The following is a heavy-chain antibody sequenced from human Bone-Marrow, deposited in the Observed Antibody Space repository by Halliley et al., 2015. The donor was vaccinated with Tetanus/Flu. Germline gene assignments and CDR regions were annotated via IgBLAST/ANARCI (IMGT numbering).Heavy chain of an antibody. D-gene: IGHD3-22*01. V-gene: IGHV5-51*01. J-gene: IGHJ6*02. CDR3: ARRGSSGYYYGMDV. Sequence: MGIIYPGASDPRYSPSSQGQVTISADKSISPAYLQWSSLKASDTAMYYCARRGSSGYYYGMDVWGQGTTVTVSS. CDR2: IYPGASDP.